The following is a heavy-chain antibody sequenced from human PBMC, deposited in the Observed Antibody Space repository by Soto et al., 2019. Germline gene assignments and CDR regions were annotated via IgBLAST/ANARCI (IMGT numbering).Heavy chain of an antibody. V-gene: IGHV4-59*01. CDR3: AREKDFILGGYAFGY. D-gene: IGHD1-26*01. CDR1: DSSMSPYY. CDR2: LLYRGTA. J-gene: IGHJ3*01. Sequence: QVQLQESGPRLVKPSETLSLTCSVSDSSMSPYYWTWFRQAPGKGLEWIGHLLYRGTATYNPALLGPVTISLDTSNKQVSLQLSSVIAADTAVYYCAREKDFILGGYAFGYWGPGTLVTVSS.